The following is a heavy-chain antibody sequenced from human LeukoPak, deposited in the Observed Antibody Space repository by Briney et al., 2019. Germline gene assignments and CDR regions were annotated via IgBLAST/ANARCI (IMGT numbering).Heavy chain of an antibody. Sequence: ASVKVSCKASGYTFTGYYMHWVRQAPGQGLECIGWINPSSGGTNNAQKFQGRVTLTRDTSISTAYMELSRLTSDDTAVYYCARGGTDGYNLDYRGQGTLVTVSS. V-gene: IGHV1-2*02. CDR3: ARGGTDGYNLDY. D-gene: IGHD5-24*01. J-gene: IGHJ4*02. CDR1: GYTFTGYY. CDR2: INPSSGGT.